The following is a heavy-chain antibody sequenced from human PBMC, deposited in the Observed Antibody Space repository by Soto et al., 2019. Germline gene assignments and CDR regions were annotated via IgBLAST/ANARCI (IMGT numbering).Heavy chain of an antibody. CDR3: ARAVTCSTTSCASKWFDP. CDR1: GGSISSYY. CDR2: IYDSGRT. J-gene: IGHJ5*02. V-gene: IGHV4-59*01. Sequence: PSETLSLTCTVSGGSISSYYWSWIRQPPGKGLEWIGYIYDSGRTNYNPSLKSRVTISVDTSKNQFSLKLSSVSAADTAVYYCARAVTCSTTSCASKWFDPWGQGTLVTVSS. D-gene: IGHD2-2*01.